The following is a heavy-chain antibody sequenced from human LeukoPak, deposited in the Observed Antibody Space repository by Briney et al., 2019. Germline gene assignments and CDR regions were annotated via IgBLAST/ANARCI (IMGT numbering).Heavy chain of an antibody. V-gene: IGHV4-34*01. J-gene: IGHJ5*02. CDR1: GGSFSGYY. CDR2: ISDSGGT. Sequence: SETLSLTCAVYGGSFSGYYWSWLRQPPGKGLEWIGEISDSGGTNYEPSLKSRVATSVDTSKSQFSLKLTSVTAADAAVYYCARGRDYAVWFDTWGQGTLVTVSS. D-gene: IGHD4-17*01. CDR3: ARGRDYAVWFDT.